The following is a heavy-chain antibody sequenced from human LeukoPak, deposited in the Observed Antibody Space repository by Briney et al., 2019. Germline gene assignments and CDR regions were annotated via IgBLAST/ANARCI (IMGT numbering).Heavy chain of an antibody. CDR3: AKDLSTKWSLDY. CDR2: ISYDGSTK. V-gene: IGHV3-30*18. Sequence: GGSLRLSRAASGFTFSSNGMHWVRQAPGKGLEWVAFISYDGSTKYYADSVRGRFTISRDNSKNTLYLQMNSLRAEDTTVYYCAKDLSTKWSLDYWGQGTLVTVSS. D-gene: IGHD2-2*01. CDR1: GFTFSSNG. J-gene: IGHJ4*02.